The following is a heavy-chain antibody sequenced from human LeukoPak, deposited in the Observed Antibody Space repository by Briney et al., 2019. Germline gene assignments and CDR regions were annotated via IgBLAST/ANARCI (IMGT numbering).Heavy chain of an antibody. CDR3: ARGKYYYDSSGYYRPMDV. J-gene: IGHJ6*03. Sequence: PSETLSLTCTVSGGSISSYYWSWIRQPAGKGLEWIGRIYTSGSTNYNPSLKSRVTISVDTSKNQFSLKLSSVTAADTAVYYCARGKYYYDSSGYYRPMDVWGKGTTVTVSS. V-gene: IGHV4-4*07. CDR2: IYTSGST. D-gene: IGHD3-22*01. CDR1: GGSISSYY.